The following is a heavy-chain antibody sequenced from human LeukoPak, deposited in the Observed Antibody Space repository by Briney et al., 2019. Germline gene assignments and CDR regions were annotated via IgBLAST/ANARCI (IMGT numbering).Heavy chain of an antibody. D-gene: IGHD4-17*01. CDR2: ISWNSGSI. V-gene: IGHV3-9*01. CDR1: GFTFDDYA. J-gene: IGHJ4*02. CDR3: ARHDYGDYVRFDY. Sequence: GGSLRLSCAASGFTFDDYAMHWVRQAPGKGLEWVSGISWNSGSIGYADSVKGRFTISRDNAKNSLYLQMNSLRAEDTALYYCARHDYGDYVRFDYWGQGTLVTVSS.